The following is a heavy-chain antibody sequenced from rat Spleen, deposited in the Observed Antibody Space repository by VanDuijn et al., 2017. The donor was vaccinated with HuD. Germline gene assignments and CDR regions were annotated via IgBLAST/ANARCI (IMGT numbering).Heavy chain of an antibody. J-gene: IGHJ2*01. CDR3: VRHDDY. Sequence: EVQLMESGGGLVQPGRSLKLSCAVSGFTFSDFDMAWVRQSPSKGLEWVASISTGDDDTYYRDSVKGRFTISRDNAKSTLYLQMDSLRSEDTATYYCVRHDDYWGQGVMVTVSS. V-gene: IGHV5-25*01. CDR2: ISTGDDDT. CDR1: GFTFSDFD.